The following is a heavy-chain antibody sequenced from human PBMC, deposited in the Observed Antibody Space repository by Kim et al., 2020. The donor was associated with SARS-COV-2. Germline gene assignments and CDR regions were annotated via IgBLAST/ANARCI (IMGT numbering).Heavy chain of an antibody. J-gene: IGHJ6*02. CDR3: ATEGSVLRGGDCCHYYYYGMDV. D-gene: IGHD2-21*02. CDR2: FDPEDGET. CDR1: GYTLTELS. V-gene: IGHV1-24*01. Sequence: ASVKVSCKVSGYTLTELSMHWVRQAPGKGLEWMGGFDPEDGETIYAQKFQGRVTMTEDTSTDTAYMELSSLRSEDTAVYYCATEGSVLRGGDCCHYYYYGMDVWGQGTTVTVSS.